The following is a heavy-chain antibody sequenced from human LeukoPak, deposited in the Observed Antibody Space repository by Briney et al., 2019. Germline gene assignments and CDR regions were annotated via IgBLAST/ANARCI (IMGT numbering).Heavy chain of an antibody. D-gene: IGHD4-17*01. Sequence: ASVKVSCKASGYTFTGYYMHWVRQAPGQGLELMGRINPNSGGTNYAQKFQGRVTMTRDTSISTAYMELSRLRSDDTAVYYCASATVTTYYYYYYMDVWGKGTTVTVSS. V-gene: IGHV1-2*06. CDR3: ASATVTTYYYYYYMDV. CDR2: INPNSGGT. CDR1: GYTFTGYY. J-gene: IGHJ6*03.